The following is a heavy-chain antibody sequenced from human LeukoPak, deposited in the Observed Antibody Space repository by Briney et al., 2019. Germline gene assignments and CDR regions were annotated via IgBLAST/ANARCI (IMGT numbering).Heavy chain of an antibody. D-gene: IGHD2/OR15-2a*01. CDR2: ISSSGGTI. J-gene: IGHJ3*01. CDR3: ARETMERIFAFDV. V-gene: IGHV3-48*03. Sequence: GGSLRLSCAASGFTFRSYEMNWVRQAPGKGLEWVSYISSSGGTIYYTDSVRGRLTISRDNSKNSLYMQMDSLRDEDTAVYYCARETMERIFAFDVWGQGTMVAVSS. CDR1: GFTFRSYE.